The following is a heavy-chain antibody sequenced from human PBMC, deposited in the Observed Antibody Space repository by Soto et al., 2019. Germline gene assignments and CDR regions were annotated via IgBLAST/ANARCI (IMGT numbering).Heavy chain of an antibody. CDR3: ARAAVVPYYFDY. V-gene: IGHV4-59*01. Sequence: PSETLSLTCTVSGGSISSYYWSWIRQPPGKGLEWIGYIYYSGSTNYNPSLKSRVTISVDMSKNQFSLKLSSVTAADTAVYYCARAAVVPYYFDYWGQGTLVTVSS. CDR1: GGSISSYY. D-gene: IGHD6-19*01. J-gene: IGHJ4*02. CDR2: IYYSGST.